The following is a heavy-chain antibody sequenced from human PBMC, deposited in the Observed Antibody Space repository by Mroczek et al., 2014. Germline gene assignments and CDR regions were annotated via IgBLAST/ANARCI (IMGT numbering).Heavy chain of an antibody. CDR1: GGSLRSSSDY. Sequence: QVQLVESGPGLVKTSGTLSLTCTISGGSLRSSSDYWGWVRQPPRKGLEWIGEIYYNGKTYYNPSLNSPVTISVDASKRQMYLNLHSVTAADTAVYYCARRWAGNYAFDYWGQGTLVAVSS. D-gene: IGHD3/OR15-3a*01. V-gene: IGHV4-39*01. CDR2: IYYNGKT. J-gene: IGHJ4*02. CDR3: ARRWAGNYAFDY.